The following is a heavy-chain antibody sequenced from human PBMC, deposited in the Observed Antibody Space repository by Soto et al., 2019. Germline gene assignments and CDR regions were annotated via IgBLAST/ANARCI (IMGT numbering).Heavy chain of an antibody. CDR1: GGTFSSYT. V-gene: IGHV1-69*02. CDR3: ARDDGLAYCGGDCYS. D-gene: IGHD2-21*02. CDR2: IIPILGIA. J-gene: IGHJ4*02. Sequence: SVKVSCKASGGTFSSYTISWVRQAPGQGLEWMGRIIPILGIANYAQKFQGRVTITADKSTSTAYMELSSLRSEDTAVYYCARDDGLAYCGGDCYSWGQGTLVTVS.